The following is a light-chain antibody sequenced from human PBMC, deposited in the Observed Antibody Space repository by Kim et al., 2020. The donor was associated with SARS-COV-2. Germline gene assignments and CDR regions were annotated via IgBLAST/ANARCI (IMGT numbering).Light chain of an antibody. CDR3: LLSFSGIRV. CDR1: TGAVTPTHY. CDR2: DTG. V-gene: IGLV7-46*01. J-gene: IGLJ3*02. Sequence: PGGTVTLTCASSTGAVTPTHYPYWFQKKPGEVPRTLIFDTGSRHSWTPARFSGSLSGDKAVLTLAGAQPEDEGVYYCLLSFSGIRVFGGGTKVTVL.